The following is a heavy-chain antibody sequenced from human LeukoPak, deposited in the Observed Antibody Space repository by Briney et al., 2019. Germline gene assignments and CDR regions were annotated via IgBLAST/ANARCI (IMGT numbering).Heavy chain of an antibody. CDR3: ARERRFGIYGMDV. Sequence: GGSLRLSCAASGFTVSNNYMSWVRQAPGKGLEWVSVIYSGGTTYYADSVKGRFTISRDHSKNTLYLQMNSLRAEDTAVYYCARERRFGIYGMDVWGQGTTVTVSS. J-gene: IGHJ6*02. CDR1: GFTVSNNY. CDR2: IYSGGTT. V-gene: IGHV3-66*01. D-gene: IGHD3-10*01.